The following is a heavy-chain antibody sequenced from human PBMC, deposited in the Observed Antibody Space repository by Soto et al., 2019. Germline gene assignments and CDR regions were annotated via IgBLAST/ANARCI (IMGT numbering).Heavy chain of an antibody. V-gene: IGHV5-51*01. Sequence: GESLKISCKGSGYSFTSYWIGWVRQMPGKGLEWMGIIYPGDSDTRYSPSFQGQVTISADKSISTAYLQWSSLKASDTAMYYCARRGPKDYYYYYYMDVWGKGTTVTVSS. CDR1: GYSFTSYW. CDR3: ARRGPKDYYYYYYMDV. CDR2: IYPGDSDT. J-gene: IGHJ6*03.